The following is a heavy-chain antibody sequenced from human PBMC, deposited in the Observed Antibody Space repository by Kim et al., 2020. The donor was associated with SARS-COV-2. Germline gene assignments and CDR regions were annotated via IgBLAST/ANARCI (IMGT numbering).Heavy chain of an antibody. CDR1: GGTFSSYA. CDR3: AREVDTAMVTPLYYYYMDV. J-gene: IGHJ6*03. D-gene: IGHD5-18*01. Sequence: SVKVSCKASGGTFSSYAISWERQAPGQGLEWMGRIIPIFGIANYAQKFQGRVTITADKSTSTAYMELSSLRSEDTAVYYCAREVDTAMVTPLYYYYMDVWGKGTTVTVSS. CDR2: IIPIFGIA. V-gene: IGHV1-69*04.